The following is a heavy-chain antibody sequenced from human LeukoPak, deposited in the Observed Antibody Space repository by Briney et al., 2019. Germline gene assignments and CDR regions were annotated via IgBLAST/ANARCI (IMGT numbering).Heavy chain of an antibody. Sequence: ASVKVSCKASGYTFTMYYIHWVRQAPGQGLEWMGMINPNDGATTYTQRFQGRVTMTSDMSTTTVYMDLRSLRSEDTAVCFGEREQRGGRSGGLGGLFASYHTYYYMDVWGRGTTVTVSS. J-gene: IGHJ6*03. CDR3: EREQRGGRSGGLGGLFASYHTYYYMDV. D-gene: IGHD3-16*01. CDR1: GYTFTMYY. V-gene: IGHV1-46*01. CDR2: INPNDGAT.